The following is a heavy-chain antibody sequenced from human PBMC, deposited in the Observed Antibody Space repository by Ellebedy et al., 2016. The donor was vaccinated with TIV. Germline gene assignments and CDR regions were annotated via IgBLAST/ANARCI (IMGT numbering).Heavy chain of an antibody. J-gene: IGHJ5*02. V-gene: IGHV4-59*08. CDR1: GGSISGYY. D-gene: IGHD2-21*02. CDR3: ARQGSVVTAHSFDP. Sequence: MPGGSLRLSCTVSGGSISGYYWSWIRQPPGKGLEWIGYIYYSGSTNYNPSLKSRITISVDTSKNQFSLKLSSVTAADTAVYYCARQGSVVTAHSFDPWGQGTLVTVSS. CDR2: IYYSGST.